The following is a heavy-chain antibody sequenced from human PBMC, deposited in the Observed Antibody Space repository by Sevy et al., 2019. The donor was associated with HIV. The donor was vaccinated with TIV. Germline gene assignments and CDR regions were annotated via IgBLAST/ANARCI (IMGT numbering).Heavy chain of an antibody. CDR2: IKRNGSEK. D-gene: IGHD2-2*01. J-gene: IGHJ6*02. Sequence: GGSLRLSCAASGFTFSSYWMTWVRQAPGKGLEWVANIKRNGSEKYYVDSVKGRFTISRDNAKNSLFLQMNSLTAEDTAIYYWARDCSSTNCLWGLDVWGQGTTVTVSS. CDR1: GFTFSSYW. CDR3: ARDCSSTNCLWGLDV. V-gene: IGHV3-7*03.